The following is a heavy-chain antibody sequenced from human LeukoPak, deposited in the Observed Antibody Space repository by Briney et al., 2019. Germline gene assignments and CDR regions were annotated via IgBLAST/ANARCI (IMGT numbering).Heavy chain of an antibody. CDR2: IIPLFGTP. D-gene: IGHD4-11*01. V-gene: IGHV1-69*06. CDR3: AREGGLQHHFDY. J-gene: IGHJ4*02. CDR1: GGTFSSYT. Sequence: SVKVSCKASGGTFSSYTISWVRQAPGQGLEWMGGIIPLFGTPDYAQKFQDRLTITADKSTSTAYMELSSLRSEDTAVYYCAREGGLQHHFDYWGQGTLVTVSS.